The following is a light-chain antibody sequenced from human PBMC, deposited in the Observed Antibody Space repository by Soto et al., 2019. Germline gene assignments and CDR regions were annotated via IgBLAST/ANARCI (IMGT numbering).Light chain of an antibody. CDR2: GAS. Sequence: EIVLTQSPGTLSLSPGERATLSCRASQSVSSNYLAWYQHRPGQAPRLLIYGASSRATGIPDRFSGSGSGTDFTLTISRLEREDFAVYYCQRYGTSPRTFGQGTKVEIK. CDR3: QRYGTSPRT. V-gene: IGKV3-20*01. J-gene: IGKJ1*01. CDR1: QSVSSNY.